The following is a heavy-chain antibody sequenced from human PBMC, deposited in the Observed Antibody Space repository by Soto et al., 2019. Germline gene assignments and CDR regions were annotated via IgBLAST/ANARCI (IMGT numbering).Heavy chain of an antibody. CDR1: GFTFSSYA. Sequence: SGFTFSSYAMSCVRQAPGKGLEWVSAISGSGGSTYYADSVKGRFTISRDNSKNTLYLQMNSLRAEDTAVYYCAKKWATAQYYYYGMDVWGQGTTVTVSS. CDR3: AKKWATAQYYYYGMDV. V-gene: IGHV3-23*01. D-gene: IGHD1-26*01. CDR2: ISGSGGST. J-gene: IGHJ6*02.